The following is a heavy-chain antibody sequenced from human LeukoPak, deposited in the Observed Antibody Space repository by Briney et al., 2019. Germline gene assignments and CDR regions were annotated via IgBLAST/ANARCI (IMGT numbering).Heavy chain of an antibody. CDR3: AREGTGGSSWLFDY. D-gene: IGHD6-13*01. CDR1: GGSFSGYY. V-gene: IGHV4-34*01. CDR2: ISHSGST. Sequence: SETLSLTCAVYGGSFSGYYWSWIRQPPGKGLEWIGEISHSGSTNYNPSLKSRVTISVDTSKNQFSLQLNSVTPEDTAVYYCAREGTGGSSWLFDYWGQGTLVTVSS. J-gene: IGHJ4*02.